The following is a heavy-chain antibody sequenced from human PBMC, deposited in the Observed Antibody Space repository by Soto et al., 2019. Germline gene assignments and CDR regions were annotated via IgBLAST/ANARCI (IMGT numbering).Heavy chain of an antibody. V-gene: IGHV1-18*01. J-gene: IGHJ4*02. D-gene: IGHD2-15*01. CDR1: GYTFTSYG. CDR2: ISAYNGNT. Sequence: QVQLVQSGAEVKKPGASVKVSCKASGYTFTSYGISWVRQAPGQGLEWMGWISAYNGNTNYAQKLQGRVTMTTDTSTSTAYMELRSLRSDDTAVYHCARDFKQEIVVEVAACYVDHWGQGTLVPVSS. CDR3: ARDFKQEIVVEVAACYVDH.